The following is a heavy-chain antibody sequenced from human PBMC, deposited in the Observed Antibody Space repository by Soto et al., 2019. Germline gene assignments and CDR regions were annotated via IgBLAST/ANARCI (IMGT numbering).Heavy chain of an antibody. J-gene: IGHJ6*02. Sequence: PSETLSLTCSVSGSSITSHYCSWFRQPPGKGLEWIGYIHHSGSTSYYNPTLKSRVTMSVDTSKNQFSLKVSYVIASDTALYYCARQGFGQLHRLVDVWGPGTTVTLA. CDR1: GSSITSHY. CDR2: IHHSGST. D-gene: IGHD3-10*01. CDR3: ARQGFGQLHRLVDV. V-gene: IGHV4-59*08.